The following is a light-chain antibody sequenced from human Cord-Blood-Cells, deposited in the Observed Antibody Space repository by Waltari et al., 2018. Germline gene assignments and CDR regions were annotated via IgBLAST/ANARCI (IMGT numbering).Light chain of an antibody. CDR3: SSYTSSSTWV. Sequence: QSALTQPASVSGSPGQSITISCTGTSSDVGGYNYVSWYQQHPGKAPKRMIYDVIKRPSGVSNRFAGSKSGNPASLTISGLQAEDEADYYCSSYTSSSTWVFGGGTKLTVL. CDR1: SSDVGGYNY. CDR2: DVI. V-gene: IGLV2-14*01. J-gene: IGLJ3*02.